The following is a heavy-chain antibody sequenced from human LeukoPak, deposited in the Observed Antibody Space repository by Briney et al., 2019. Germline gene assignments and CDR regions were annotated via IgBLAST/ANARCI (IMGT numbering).Heavy chain of an antibody. J-gene: IGHJ4*02. D-gene: IGHD5-24*01. CDR1: GFTFRTYN. Sequence: GGSLRLSCAASGFTFRTYNMNWVRQAPGKGLEWVSYISSSSTIIYYADSVKGRFTISRDNAKNSLYLQMHSLRDEDTAVYYCMRDSQDGYLFEYWGQGALGTVSS. CDR3: MRDSQDGYLFEY. V-gene: IGHV3-48*02. CDR2: ISSSSTII.